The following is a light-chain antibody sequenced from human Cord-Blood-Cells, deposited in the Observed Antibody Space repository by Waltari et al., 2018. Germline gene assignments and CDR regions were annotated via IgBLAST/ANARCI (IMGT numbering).Light chain of an antibody. V-gene: IGLV1-44*01. Sequence: QSVLTQPPSASGTPGQRVTISCSGSSSNIGSNTVNWYQQPPGTAPKLLIYRNNQRTSWVPDRFSGSKSGTSGSLAISGLQSEDEADYYCAAWDDSLNGWVFGGGTKLTVL. CDR2: RNN. CDR1: SSNIGSNT. CDR3: AAWDDSLNGWV. J-gene: IGLJ3*02.